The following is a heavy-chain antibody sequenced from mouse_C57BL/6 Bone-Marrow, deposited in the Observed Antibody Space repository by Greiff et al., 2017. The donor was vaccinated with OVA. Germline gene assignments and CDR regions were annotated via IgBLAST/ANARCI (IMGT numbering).Heavy chain of an antibody. CDR2: IYPGGGYT. D-gene: IGHD2-1*01. J-gene: IGHJ1*03. V-gene: IGHV1-63*01. Sequence: VQLQQSGAELVRPGTSVKMSCKASGYTFTNYWIGWAKQRPGHGLEWIGDIYPGGGYTNYNEKFKGKATLTADKSSSTAYMQFSSLTSEDSAIYYCARGAYGNFWYFDVWGTGTTVTVSS. CDR1: GYTFTNYW. CDR3: ARGAYGNFWYFDV.